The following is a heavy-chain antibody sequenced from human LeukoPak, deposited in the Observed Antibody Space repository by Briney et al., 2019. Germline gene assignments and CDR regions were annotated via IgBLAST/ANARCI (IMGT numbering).Heavy chain of an antibody. D-gene: IGHD6-19*01. J-gene: IGHJ6*03. CDR1: GFTFSSYD. Sequence: GGALRLSCAASGFTFSSYDMTWVRQAPGKGLEWVSVIYSGGSTYYADSVKGRFTISRDNSKNTLYLQMNSLRAEDTAVYYCARDRLAVAGTGSGVGYYYYYYMDVWGKGTTVTISS. V-gene: IGHV3-53*01. CDR3: ARDRLAVAGTGSGVGYYYYYYMDV. CDR2: IYSGGST.